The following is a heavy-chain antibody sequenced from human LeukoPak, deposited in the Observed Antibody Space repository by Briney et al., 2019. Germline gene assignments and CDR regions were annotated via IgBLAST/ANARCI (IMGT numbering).Heavy chain of an antibody. CDR2: IYYSGST. CDR1: GGSISYYY. J-gene: IGHJ2*01. CDR3: ARQHQYSPWCFDL. V-gene: IGHV4-59*08. D-gene: IGHD5-18*01. Sequence: SETLSLTCTVSGGSISYYYWSWIRQPPGKGLEWVGKIYYSGSTNYNPSLKSRVTISVDTSKNQFSLKLSSVTAADTAVYYCARQHQYSPWCFDLWGRGTLVTVSS.